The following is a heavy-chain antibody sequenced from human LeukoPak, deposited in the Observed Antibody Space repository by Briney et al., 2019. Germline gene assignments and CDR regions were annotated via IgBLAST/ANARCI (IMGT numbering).Heavy chain of an antibody. V-gene: IGHV3-23*01. Sequence: GGSLRLSCAASGFTFSSYAMSWVRQAPGKGLEWVSAISGSGGSTYYADSVKGRFTISRDNSKNTLYLQVNSLRAEDTAVYYCAKVPKGHITIFGVVIFDYWGQGTLVTVSS. D-gene: IGHD3-3*01. CDR2: ISGSGGST. CDR3: AKVPKGHITIFGVVIFDY. CDR1: GFTFSSYA. J-gene: IGHJ4*02.